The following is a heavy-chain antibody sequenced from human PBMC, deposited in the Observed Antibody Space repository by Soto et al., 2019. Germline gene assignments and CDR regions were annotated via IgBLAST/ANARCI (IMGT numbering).Heavy chain of an antibody. Sequence: EVQLVESGGGLVQPGGSLRLSCAASGFTVTSHYMSWVRQAPGKGLEWVSVIYSGGSTYYADSVKGRFTISRDNSKNTLYLQMNSLRAEDTAVYYCARDLYFDYWGQGTLVTVSS. CDR1: GFTVTSHY. CDR3: ARDLYFDY. J-gene: IGHJ4*02. CDR2: IYSGGST. V-gene: IGHV3-66*01.